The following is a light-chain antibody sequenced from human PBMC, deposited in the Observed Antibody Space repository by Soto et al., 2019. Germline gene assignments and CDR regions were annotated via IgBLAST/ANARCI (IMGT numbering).Light chain of an antibody. CDR3: QQRSNWPPKIT. CDR2: DAS. V-gene: IGKV3-11*01. Sequence: EIVLTQSPSTVSLSPGERATLSCRASQSVGSSLAWYQQKLGQAPRLLIYDASNRATGIPARFSGSGSGTDFTLTISSLEPEDFAVYYCQQRSNWPPKITSGQGTRLEIK. CDR1: QSVGSS. J-gene: IGKJ5*01.